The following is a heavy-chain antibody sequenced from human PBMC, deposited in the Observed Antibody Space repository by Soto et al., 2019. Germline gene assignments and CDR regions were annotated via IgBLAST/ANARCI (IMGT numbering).Heavy chain of an antibody. V-gene: IGHV4-31*03. D-gene: IGHD3-10*01. CDR3: ARGHYYGSNYYMDV. CDR1: GGSIRSGGYY. Sequence: PSETLSLTSTVSGGSIRSGGYYWSWIRQHPGKGLEWIGYIYYSGSTYYNPSLKSRVTISVDTSKNQFSLKLSSVTAADTAVYYCARGHYYGSNYYMDVWGKGTTVTVSS. CDR2: IYYSGST. J-gene: IGHJ6*03.